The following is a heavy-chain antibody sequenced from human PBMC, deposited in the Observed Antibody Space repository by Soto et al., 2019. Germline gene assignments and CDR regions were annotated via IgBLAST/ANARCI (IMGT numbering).Heavy chain of an antibody. D-gene: IGHD6-19*01. CDR2: IFSNDEK. V-gene: IGHV2-26*01. Sequence: QVTLKESGPVLVKPTEPLTLTCTVSGFSLSNARMGVSWTRQPPGKALEWLAHIFSNDEKSYSTSLKSRLTISKDTSKSQVVLTMTNMDPVDTATYYCARIFFGSGVQDYWGQGTLVTVSS. CDR3: ARIFFGSGVQDY. CDR1: GFSLSNARMG. J-gene: IGHJ4*02.